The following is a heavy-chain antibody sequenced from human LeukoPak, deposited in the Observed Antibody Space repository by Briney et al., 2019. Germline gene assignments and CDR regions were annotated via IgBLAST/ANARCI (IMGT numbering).Heavy chain of an antibody. J-gene: IGHJ6*02. D-gene: IGHD1-14*01. Sequence: PGGSLRLFCAGSGFTLSSTYMSWVRQAPAKGLDWVSVIYGGTSTYYADSVKGRFTISRDDSRNMLYLQMSSLRAEDTAVYYCASRYEGASYYYYGMDVWGQGTTVTVSS. CDR3: ASRYEGASYYYYGMDV. CDR1: GFTLSSTY. V-gene: IGHV3-66*01. CDR2: IYGGTST.